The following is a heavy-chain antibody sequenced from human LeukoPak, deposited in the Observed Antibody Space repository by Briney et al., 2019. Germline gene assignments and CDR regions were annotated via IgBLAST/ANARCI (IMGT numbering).Heavy chain of an antibody. V-gene: IGHV4-31*03. D-gene: IGHD4-11*01. CDR1: GGSISSGGYS. Sequence: SQTLSLTCTVSGGSISSGGYSWSWIRQHPGTGLEWIGYIYYSGSTYYNPSLKSRVTISVDTSKNQFSLKLSSVTAADTAVYYCARDRTVTTGYYYMDVWGKGTTVTVSS. J-gene: IGHJ6*03. CDR2: IYYSGST. CDR3: ARDRTVTTGYYYMDV.